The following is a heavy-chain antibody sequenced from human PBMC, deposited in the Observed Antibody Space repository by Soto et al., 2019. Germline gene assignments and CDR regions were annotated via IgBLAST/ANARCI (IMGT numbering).Heavy chain of an antibody. CDR3: ARGPAYIDGWRTFDL. Sequence: SETLSLTCTVSDDSFRGAEYYWSWIRQPLGKGPEWIGYTYYNGDTKYNPALRSRVTMSEDTSKNQFSLRLSSVTAADTAVYFCARGPAYIDGWRTFDLWGRGILVTVPS. CDR1: DDSFRGAEYY. V-gene: IGHV4-61*08. D-gene: IGHD6-19*01. J-gene: IGHJ4*02. CDR2: TYYNGDT.